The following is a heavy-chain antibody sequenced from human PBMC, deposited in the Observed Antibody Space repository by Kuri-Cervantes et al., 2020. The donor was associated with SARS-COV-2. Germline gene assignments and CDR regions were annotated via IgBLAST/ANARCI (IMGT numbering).Heavy chain of an antibody. D-gene: IGHD3-3*01. CDR3: ARVERGFRRHNWFDP. CDR1: GYTFTSYY. J-gene: IGHJ5*02. CDR2: INGNGGST. V-gene: IGHV1-46*01. Sequence: ASVKVSCKASGYTFTSYYMHWVRQAPGQGLEWMGIINGNGGSTSYAQKFQGRVTMTRDTSISTAYMELSRLRSDDTAVYYCARVERGFRRHNWFDPWGQGTLVTVSS.